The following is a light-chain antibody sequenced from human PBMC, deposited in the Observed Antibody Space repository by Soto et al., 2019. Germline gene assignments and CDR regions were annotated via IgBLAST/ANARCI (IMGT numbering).Light chain of an antibody. CDR2: GSP. V-gene: IGKV3-20*01. CDR1: QSVSSTF. CDR3: QQYDSSRT. J-gene: IGKJ1*01. Sequence: EIVLTQSPDTLSLSPGERATLSCRASQSVSSTFLAWYQQKPGQAPRVLIYGSPARAAGIPDRFSGSGSGTVFLLTISRLEPEDFAVYYCQQYDSSRTFGQGTKVEMK.